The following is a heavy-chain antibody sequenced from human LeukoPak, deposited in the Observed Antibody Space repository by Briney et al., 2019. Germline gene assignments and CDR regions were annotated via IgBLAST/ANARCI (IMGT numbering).Heavy chain of an antibody. D-gene: IGHD3-10*01. CDR3: GISVRGVILGLTYGMDV. V-gene: IGHV4-4*07. J-gene: IGHJ6*02. Sequence: PSETLSLTCTVSGGSISGYYWSWIRQPAGQGLEWIGRVYTTGSTNYNPSLKSRVTMSLDTSKNQFSLKLTSVTAADAAVYYCGISVRGVILGLTYGMDVWGQGTTVTVSS. CDR2: VYTTGST. CDR1: GGSISGYY.